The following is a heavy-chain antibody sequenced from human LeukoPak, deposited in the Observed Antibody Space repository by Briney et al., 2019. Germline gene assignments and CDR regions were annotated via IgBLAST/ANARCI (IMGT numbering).Heavy chain of an antibody. CDR1: GFTFSSYA. CDR2: ISGSGDST. V-gene: IGHV3-23*01. CDR3: AKTACTSTSCTYYFDF. Sequence: GGSLRLSCAASGFTFSSYAMSWVRQAPGKGLEWVSAISGSGDSTYYADSVKGRFTISRDNSKNTLYLQMNSLRAEDTAVYYCAKTACTSTSCTYYFDFWGQGTPVTVSS. J-gene: IGHJ4*02. D-gene: IGHD2-2*01.